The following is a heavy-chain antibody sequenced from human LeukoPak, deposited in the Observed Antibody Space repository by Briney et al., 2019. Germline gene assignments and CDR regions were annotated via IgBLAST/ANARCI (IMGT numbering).Heavy chain of an antibody. CDR1: GFTFSSYW. D-gene: IGHD5-12*01. J-gene: IGHJ4*02. V-gene: IGHV3-21*01. CDR2: ISGGGTYT. Sequence: PGGSLRLSCAASGFTFSSYWMSWVRQAPGKGLEWVSSISGGGTYTYYADSLKGRFTISRDNANNSLFLQVNSLRADDTAVYYCARGSAALGSWGQGTLVTVSS. CDR3: ARGSAALGS.